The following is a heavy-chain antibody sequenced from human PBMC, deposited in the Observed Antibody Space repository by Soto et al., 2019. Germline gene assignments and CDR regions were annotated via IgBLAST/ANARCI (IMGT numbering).Heavy chain of an antibody. Sequence: QVQLVQSGAEVKMPGSSVKVSCTASGGTFTSYTFSWVRQVPGQGLEWMGRIIPILRMADFAQKFQGRVTINADESTSTVYMKLSSLRSEDTAVYYCATSCGSGSAHFDYWGQGTLVTVS. J-gene: IGHJ4*02. D-gene: IGHD3-10*01. CDR1: GGTFTSYT. V-gene: IGHV1-69*02. CDR3: ATSCGSGSAHFDY. CDR2: IIPILRMA.